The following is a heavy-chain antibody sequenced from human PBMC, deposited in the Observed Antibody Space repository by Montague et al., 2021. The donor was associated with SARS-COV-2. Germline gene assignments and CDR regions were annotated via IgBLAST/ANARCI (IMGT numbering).Heavy chain of an antibody. CDR3: AGYVLEYYGMDD. Sequence: SLRLSCAASGFTFSSYGMNWVRQAPGKGLEWVSVISNDRSNKYYADSVKGRFTISRDNSKNTLYLQMNSLRAEDTAVYYCAGYVLEYYGMDDWGHGTMVTVSS. CDR1: GFTFSSYG. D-gene: IGHD3-16*01. J-gene: IGHJ6*02. V-gene: IGHV3-30*03. CDR2: ISNDRSNK.